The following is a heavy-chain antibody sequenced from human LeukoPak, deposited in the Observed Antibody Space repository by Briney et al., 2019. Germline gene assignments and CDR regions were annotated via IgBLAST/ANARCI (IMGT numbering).Heavy chain of an antibody. J-gene: IGHJ4*02. CDR1: GYSFISYW. Sequence: GESLKISCKGSGYSFISYWIGWVRQMPGKGLEWMGIIYPGDSDTRYSPSFQGQVTILADKSLSTAYLQWSSLKASDTAVYYCARRSCSGGSCYGDYWGQGTLVTVSS. D-gene: IGHD2-15*01. CDR3: ARRSCSGGSCYGDY. CDR2: IYPGDSDT. V-gene: IGHV5-51*01.